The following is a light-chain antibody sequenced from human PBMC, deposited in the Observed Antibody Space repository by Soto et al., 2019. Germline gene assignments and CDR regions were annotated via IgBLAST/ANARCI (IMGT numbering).Light chain of an antibody. V-gene: IGKV3-15*01. CDR2: ATS. J-gene: IGKJ1*01. CDR3: QQYASSVT. CDR1: QSVGNN. Sequence: EIVVTQSPATLSVSPGERATLSCRASQSVGNNFAWYQQKPGQAPRLLIFATSTRATGVPARFSGSGSGTEFTLTISSLQSEDFAVYYCQQYASSVTFGQGTKVEIK.